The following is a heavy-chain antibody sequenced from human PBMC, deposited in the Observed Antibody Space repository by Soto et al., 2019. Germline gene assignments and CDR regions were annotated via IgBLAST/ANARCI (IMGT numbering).Heavy chain of an antibody. CDR2: IIPIFGTA. V-gene: IGHV1-69*01. D-gene: IGHD3-16*01. CDR1: GGTFSSYA. J-gene: IGHJ6*02. Sequence: QVQLVQSGAEVKKPGSSVKVSCKASGGTFSSYAISWVRQAPGQGLEWMGGIIPIFGTANYAQKFQGRVTITADESTSTAYMELSSLRSEDTAVYYCASHSDYVWGRNPYYYYGMDVWGQGTTVTVSS. CDR3: ASHSDYVWGRNPYYYYGMDV.